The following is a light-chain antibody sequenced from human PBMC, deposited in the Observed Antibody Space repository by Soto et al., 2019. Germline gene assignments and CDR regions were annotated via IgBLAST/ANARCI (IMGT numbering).Light chain of an antibody. Sequence: DIQMTQSPSSLSASVGDRVTITCRASQSISSYLNWYQQKPGKAPKLLIYAASSLQSGVASRFSGSGSETDFTLTISSLQPEDFETYYCQQSYSTPPYTFGQGTKLEIK. J-gene: IGKJ2*01. V-gene: IGKV1-39*01. CDR3: QQSYSTPPYT. CDR2: AAS. CDR1: QSISSY.